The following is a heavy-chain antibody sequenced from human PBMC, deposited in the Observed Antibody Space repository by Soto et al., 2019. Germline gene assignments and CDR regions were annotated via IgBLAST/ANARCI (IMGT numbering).Heavy chain of an antibody. Sequence: GALRLSCAASGFTFSSYWMSWVRQAPGKGLEWVANIKQDGSEKYYVDSVKGRFTISRDNAKNSLYLQMNSLRAEDTAVYYCERDFMEEYQLTYRYNWFDPWGQGTLVTVSS. CDR3: ERDFMEEYQLTYRYNWFDP. CDR1: GFTFSSYW. D-gene: IGHD2-2*01. J-gene: IGHJ5*02. V-gene: IGHV3-7*01. CDR2: IKQDGSEK.